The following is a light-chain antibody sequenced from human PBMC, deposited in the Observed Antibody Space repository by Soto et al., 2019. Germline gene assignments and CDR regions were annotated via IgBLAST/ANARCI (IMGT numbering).Light chain of an antibody. V-gene: IGLV1-40*01. Sequence: QSVLTQPPSVSGAPGQRVTISCTGSSSNIGAGYAVHWYQQLPGTAPKLLISDNTNRPSGVPDRFSASKSGTTASLAITGLQAEDEAEYYCQSYDNSHDWDVIFGGGTKPPS. CDR2: DNT. J-gene: IGLJ2*01. CDR1: SSNIGAGYA. CDR3: QSYDNSHDWDVI.